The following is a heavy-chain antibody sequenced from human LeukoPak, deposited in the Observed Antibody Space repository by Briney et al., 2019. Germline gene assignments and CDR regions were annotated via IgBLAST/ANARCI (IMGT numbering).Heavy chain of an antibody. CDR2: ISIISSYI. V-gene: IGHV3-21*01. D-gene: IGHD3-10*01. J-gene: IGHJ3*02. CDR3: ARDIWFGIDAFDI. CDR1: GFTFSSYS. Sequence: GGSLRLSCAASGFTFSSYSMNWVRQAPGKGLEWVSSISIISSYIYYADSVKGRFTISRDNAKNSLYLQMNSLRAEDTAVYYCARDIWFGIDAFDIWGQGTMVTVSS.